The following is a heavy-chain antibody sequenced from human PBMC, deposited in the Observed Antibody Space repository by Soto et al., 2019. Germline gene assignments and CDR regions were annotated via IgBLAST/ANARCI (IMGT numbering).Heavy chain of an antibody. CDR3: ARDKTPRYCSSTSCYARYYYYYMDV. CDR2: MNPNSGNT. J-gene: IGHJ6*03. V-gene: IGHV1-8*01. CDR1: GYTFTSYD. D-gene: IGHD2-2*01. Sequence: ASVKVYCKAAGYTFTSYDINWVRKATGQGLEWIGWMNPNSGNTGYAQKFQGRVTMTRNTSISTAYMELSSLRSEDTAVYYCARDKTPRYCSSTSCYARYYYYYMDVWGKGTTVTVSS.